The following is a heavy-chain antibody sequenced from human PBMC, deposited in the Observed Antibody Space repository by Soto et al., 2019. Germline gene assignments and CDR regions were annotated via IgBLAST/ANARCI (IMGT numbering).Heavy chain of an antibody. CDR2: INHSGST. V-gene: IGHV4-34*01. Sequence: QVRLQQWGAGLLKPSETLPLTCAVYGGSFSDYYWSWISQPPGKGLEWIGEINHSGSTNYNPSLKSRVTISVDTSKNQFSLKLNSVTAADTAVYYCAREVPSRYFDLWGRGTPVTVSS. D-gene: IGHD3-10*01. J-gene: IGHJ2*01. CDR3: AREVPSRYFDL. CDR1: GGSFSDYY.